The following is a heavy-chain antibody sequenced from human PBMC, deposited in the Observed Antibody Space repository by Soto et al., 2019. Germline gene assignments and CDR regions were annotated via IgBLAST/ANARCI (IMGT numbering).Heavy chain of an antibody. CDR1: GYTFTDYY. CDR2: INPNTGGT. J-gene: IGHJ5*02. V-gene: IGHV1-2*02. Sequence: QVQLVQSGAEVKKPGASVKVSCKASGYTFTDYYIHWVRQAPGQGLEWMAWINPNTGGTDFAQEFRGRVTLSRDTSINTAYMELRSLRSNDTAMFYCARGFKRSSAPWTSAPWGQGTLVTVSS. CDR3: ARGFKRSSAPWTSAP. D-gene: IGHD1-1*01.